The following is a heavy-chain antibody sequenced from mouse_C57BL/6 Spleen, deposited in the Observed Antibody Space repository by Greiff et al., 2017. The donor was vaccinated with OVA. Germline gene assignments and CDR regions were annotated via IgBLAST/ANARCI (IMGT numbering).Heavy chain of an antibody. V-gene: IGHV1-72*01. J-gene: IGHJ4*01. CDR3: ARKDLMGNFYAMDY. CDR2: IDPNSGGT. D-gene: IGHD2-1*01. Sequence: VQLQQSGAELVKPGASVKLSCKASGYTFTSYWMHWVKQRPGRGLEWIGRIDPNSGGTKYNEKFKSKATLTVDKPSSTAYMQLSSLTSEDSAVYYCARKDLMGNFYAMDYWGQGTSVTVSS. CDR1: GYTFTSYW.